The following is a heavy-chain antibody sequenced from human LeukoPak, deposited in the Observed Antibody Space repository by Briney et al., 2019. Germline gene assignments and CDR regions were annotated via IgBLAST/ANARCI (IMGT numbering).Heavy chain of an antibody. J-gene: IGHJ4*02. CDR1: GFTFSSYA. D-gene: IGHD3-22*01. Sequence: GGSLRLSCAASGFTFSSYAMSWVRQAPGKGLEWVSVISGSGGNTYYADSVKGRFTISRDNSKNTLYLQMNSLRADDTAVYYCAKGDYYDTRFDYWGQGTLVTVSS. V-gene: IGHV3-23*01. CDR3: AKGDYYDTRFDY. CDR2: ISGSGGNT.